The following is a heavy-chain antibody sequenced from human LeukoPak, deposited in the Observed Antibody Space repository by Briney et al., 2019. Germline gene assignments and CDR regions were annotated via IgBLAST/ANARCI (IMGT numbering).Heavy chain of an antibody. D-gene: IGHD3-3*01. CDR1: GGSISSGDYY. CDR2: MYYSGST. Sequence: TSQTLFLTCTVSGGSISSGDYYWSWIRQPPGKGLEWIAYMYYSGSTYYNPSLKSRVTMSADTSKNQLSLKLSSVTAADTAVYYCARSGLRFLEWLPLAFDIWGQGTMVTVSS. CDR3: ARSGLRFLEWLPLAFDI. J-gene: IGHJ3*02. V-gene: IGHV4-30-4*01.